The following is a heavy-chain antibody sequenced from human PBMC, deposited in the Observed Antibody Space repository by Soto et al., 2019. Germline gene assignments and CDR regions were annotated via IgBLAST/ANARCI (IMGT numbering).Heavy chain of an antibody. Sequence: GWSLRLSCASSVFTFISYAMRWVRQAPGKGLEWVSAISGSGGSTYYADSVKGRFTISRDNSKNTLYLQMNSLRAEDTAVYYCAKPYQRYYYDSSGYYPDDYWGQGTLVTVSS. CDR3: AKPYQRYYYDSSGYYPDDY. CDR1: VFTFISYA. CDR2: ISGSGGST. D-gene: IGHD3-22*01. V-gene: IGHV3-23*01. J-gene: IGHJ4*02.